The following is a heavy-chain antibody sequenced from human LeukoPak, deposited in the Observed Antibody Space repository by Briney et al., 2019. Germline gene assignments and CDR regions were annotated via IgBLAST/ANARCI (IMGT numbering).Heavy chain of an antibody. CDR1: GYTVTNYY. J-gene: IGHJ4*02. V-gene: IGHV1-46*03. D-gene: IGHD1-26*01. CDR3: AKSELGAITWVN. Sequence: ASVTVSCQASGYTVTNYYMHWVRQAPGQGLGWMGLINTSGGSTSYAQKFQGGVTITRDTSTRTDSMYHSSLRSENTDEYYCAKSELGAITWVNCGEGALVIVSS. CDR2: INTSGGST.